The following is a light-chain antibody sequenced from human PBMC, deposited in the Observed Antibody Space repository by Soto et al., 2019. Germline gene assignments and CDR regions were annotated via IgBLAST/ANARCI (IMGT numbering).Light chain of an antibody. CDR3: MQGTFWPYT. CDR1: QSLVHSDGTTY. V-gene: IGKV2-30*02. J-gene: IGKJ2*01. CDR2: KVS. Sequence: DAVMTQSPLSLTVTLGQPASISCRSSQSLVHSDGTTYLHWLQQRPGQSPRRLIYKVSNRDSGVPDRFIGSGSTTDFTLKISRVEAEDVGIYYCMQGTFWPYTFGQGTKLEIK.